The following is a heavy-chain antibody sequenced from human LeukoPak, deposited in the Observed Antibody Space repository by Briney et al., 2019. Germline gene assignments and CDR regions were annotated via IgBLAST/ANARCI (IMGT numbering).Heavy chain of an antibody. CDR1: EYTFTNFA. J-gene: IGHJ6*03. Sequence: ASVKVSCKASEYTFTNFAMNWVRQAPGQGLEWMGCINTNTGNATYAQGFTGRFVFSLDTSVSTAYLQISSLKAEDTAVYYCARSGGSGSYYARYYYYYVDVWGKGTTVTVSS. CDR2: INTNTGNA. D-gene: IGHD3-10*01. V-gene: IGHV7-4-1*02. CDR3: ARSGGSGSYYARYYYYYVDV.